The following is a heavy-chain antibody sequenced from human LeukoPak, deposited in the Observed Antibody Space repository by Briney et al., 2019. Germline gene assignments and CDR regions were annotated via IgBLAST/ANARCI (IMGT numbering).Heavy chain of an antibody. J-gene: IGHJ4*02. CDR1: GSTFNTYW. D-gene: IGHD5-18*01. CDR3: ATYTEGYFDY. CDR2: MRQDGGLI. Sequence: GGSLRLSCAASGSTFNTYWMTWVRQAPGKGLEWVANMRQDGGLIFYVDSVKGRFTVSRDNVKNSLYLQMTSLSAEDTAIYYCATYTEGYFDYWGQGTLVTVSS. V-gene: IGHV3-7*05.